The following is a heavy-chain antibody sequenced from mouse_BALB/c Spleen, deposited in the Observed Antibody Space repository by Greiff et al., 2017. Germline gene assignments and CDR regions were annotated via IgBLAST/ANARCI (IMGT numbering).Heavy chain of an antibody. CDR3: AREGSAWFAY. V-gene: IGHV1-7*01. CDR2: INPSTGYT. Sequence: QVLLQQSGAELAKPGASVKLSCTASGYTFTSYWMHWVQQRPGQGLEWIGYINPSTGYTEYNQKFKDKSTLTADKSSSTAYMQLSCLTSEDSAVYYCAREGSAWFAYWGQGTLVTVSA. J-gene: IGHJ3*01. CDR1: GYTFTSYW.